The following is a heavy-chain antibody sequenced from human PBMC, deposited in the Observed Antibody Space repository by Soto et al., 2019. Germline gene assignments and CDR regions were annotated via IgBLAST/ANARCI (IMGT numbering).Heavy chain of an antibody. D-gene: IGHD3-9*01. J-gene: IGHJ4*02. CDR1: GYTLTELS. Sequence: ASVKVSCKVSGYTLTELSMHWVRQAPGKGLEWMGGFDPEDGETIYAQKFQGRVTMTEDTSTDTAYMELSSLRSEDTAVYYCATRRILRYFDWSLDYWAQRTLVTGSS. CDR3: ATRRILRYFDWSLDY. V-gene: IGHV1-24*01. CDR2: FDPEDGET.